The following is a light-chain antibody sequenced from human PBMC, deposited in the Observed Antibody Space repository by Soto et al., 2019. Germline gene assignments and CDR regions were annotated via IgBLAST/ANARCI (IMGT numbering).Light chain of an antibody. CDR1: QSVSRY. CDR2: DAS. J-gene: IGKJ1*01. V-gene: IGKV3-11*01. CDR3: HQRSNWPRT. Sequence: EIVLTQSPATLSLSPGERATLSCRASQSVSRYLAWYQQKPGQAPRLLIYDASNRATGIPARFSGSGSGTDFTLTISSLEPEDFAVYYCHQRSNWPRTFGQGTKVEIK.